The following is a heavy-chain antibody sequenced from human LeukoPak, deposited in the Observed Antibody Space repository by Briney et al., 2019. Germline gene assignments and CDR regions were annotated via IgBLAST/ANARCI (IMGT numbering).Heavy chain of an antibody. Sequence: GGSLRLSCAVSGFTVSSNYMSWVRQAPGKRLECVSVIYSRDSTYYAHSVRGRFTISRDNSKTTVYLQMISLRAEDTAVYYFARVVPFENWGQGTLVTVSS. CDR1: GFTVSSNY. J-gene: IGHJ4*02. CDR2: IYSRDST. V-gene: IGHV3-53*01. D-gene: IGHD1-26*01. CDR3: ARVVPFEN.